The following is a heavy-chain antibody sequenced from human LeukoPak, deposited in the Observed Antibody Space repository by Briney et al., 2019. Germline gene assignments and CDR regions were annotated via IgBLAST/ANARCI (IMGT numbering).Heavy chain of an antibody. CDR1: GGSINTDY. D-gene: IGHD3-22*01. V-gene: IGHV4-4*07. J-gene: IGHJ4*02. Sequence: SETLSLTCTVSGGSINTDYWNWIRKPAGKGLEWVGLIYPSGGPTNYNPSLKSRVTMSIDTSKNQFSLQLSSVTAADTAVYYCARNFYASSGYFSWGQGTLVTVSS. CDR2: IYPSGGPT. CDR3: ARNFYASSGYFS.